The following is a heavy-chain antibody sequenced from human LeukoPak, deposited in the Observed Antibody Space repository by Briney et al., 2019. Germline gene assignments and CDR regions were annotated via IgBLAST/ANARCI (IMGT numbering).Heavy chain of an antibody. CDR2: IVVGSGNT. D-gene: IGHD3-22*01. CDR3: AAATMRGLWYFDL. J-gene: IGHJ2*01. Sequence: SVKVSCKASGFTFTSSAMQWVRQARGQRLEGIGWIVVGSGNTNYAQKFQERVTITRDMSTSTAYMELSSLRSEDTAVYYCAAATMRGLWYFDLWGRGTLVTVSS. V-gene: IGHV1-58*02. CDR1: GFTFTSSA.